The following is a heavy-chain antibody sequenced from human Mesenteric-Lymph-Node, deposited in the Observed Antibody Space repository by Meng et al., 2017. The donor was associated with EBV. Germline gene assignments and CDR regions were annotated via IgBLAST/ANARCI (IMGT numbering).Heavy chain of an antibody. Sequence: VQLRESGPGLVNPSETLSLTCTVSGGSVNIGTYYWTWIRQSPGKGLEWIGYFFHSGGSNYNPSLKSRLTISVDTSKNQFSLRLTSVTAADTAVYYCARVGEADSGDYPNEDSWGQGTLVTVSS. CDR3: ARVGEADSGDYPNEDS. V-gene: IGHV4-61*01. CDR1: GGSVNIGTYY. D-gene: IGHD4-17*01. CDR2: FFHSGGS. J-gene: IGHJ4*02.